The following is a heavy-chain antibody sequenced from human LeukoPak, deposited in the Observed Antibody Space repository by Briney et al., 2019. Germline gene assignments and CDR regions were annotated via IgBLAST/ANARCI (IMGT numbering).Heavy chain of an antibody. J-gene: IGHJ4*02. D-gene: IGHD6-13*01. Sequence: GGSLRLSCAASGFTFSRYAMSWVRQAPGKGLEWVSVISGSGGRTYYADSVKGRFTISRDNSKNTLFLQMNSLRAEDTAVYYCAKDRAQQLVLDFWGQGTLVTVSS. CDR3: AKDRAQQLVLDF. CDR1: GFTFSRYA. V-gene: IGHV3-23*01. CDR2: ISGSGGRT.